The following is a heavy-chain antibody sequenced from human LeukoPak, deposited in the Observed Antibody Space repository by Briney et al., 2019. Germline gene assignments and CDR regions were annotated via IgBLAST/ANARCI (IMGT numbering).Heavy chain of an antibody. Sequence: GGSLRLSCAASGFTFSDYYMSWIRQAPGKGLEWVSYISSSGSTIYYADSVKGRFTISRDNAKNSLYLQMSSLRAEDTAVYYCARDRPSGSYFDYWGQGTLVTVSS. D-gene: IGHD1-26*01. J-gene: IGHJ4*02. CDR3: ARDRPSGSYFDY. V-gene: IGHV3-11*04. CDR1: GFTFSDYY. CDR2: ISSSGSTI.